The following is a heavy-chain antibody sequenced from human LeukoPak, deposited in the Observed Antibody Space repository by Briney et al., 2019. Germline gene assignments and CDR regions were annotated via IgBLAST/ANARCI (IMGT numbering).Heavy chain of an antibody. CDR2: AGWAGGTT. V-gene: IGHV3-43*01. CDR1: GFNFDRYT. CDR3: AKDRGNWSIDY. J-gene: IGHJ4*02. Sequence: PGGSLRLSCATSGFNFDRYTIHWVRQAPGKGLEWVSLAGWAGGTTFYSDSVRGRFTISRDSGRKSVYLQMNSLRAEDTAVYYCAKDRGNWSIDYWGQGTLVTVSS. D-gene: IGHD1-1*01.